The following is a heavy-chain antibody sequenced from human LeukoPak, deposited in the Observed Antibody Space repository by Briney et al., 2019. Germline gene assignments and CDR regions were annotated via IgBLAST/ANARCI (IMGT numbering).Heavy chain of an antibody. V-gene: IGHV4-34*01. CDR3: ARHSSGYMGNDY. D-gene: IGHD3-22*01. CDR1: GGSFSGYY. Sequence: SETLSLTCAVCGGSFSGYYWSWIRQPPGKGLEWIGEINHSGSTNYNPSLKSRVTISVDTSKNQFSLKLNSVTAADTAVYYCARHSSGYMGNDYWGQGTLVTVSS. J-gene: IGHJ4*02. CDR2: INHSGST.